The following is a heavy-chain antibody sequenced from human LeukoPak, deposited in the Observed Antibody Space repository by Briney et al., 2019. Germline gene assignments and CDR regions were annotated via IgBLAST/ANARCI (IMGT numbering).Heavy chain of an antibody. J-gene: IGHJ4*02. V-gene: IGHV3-30-3*01. D-gene: IGHD6-19*01. CDR1: GFTFSSYA. CDR2: ISYDGSNK. CDR3: ATAIAVAKGGYFDY. Sequence: GGSLRLSCAASGFTFSSYAMHWVRQAPGKGLEWVAVISYDGSNKYYADSVKGRFTISRDNSKNTLYLQMNSLRAEDTAVYYCATAIAVAKGGYFDYWGQGTLVTVSS.